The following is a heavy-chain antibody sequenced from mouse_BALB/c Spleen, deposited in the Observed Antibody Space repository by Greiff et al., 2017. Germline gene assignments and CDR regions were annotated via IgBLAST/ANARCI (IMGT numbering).Heavy chain of an antibody. V-gene: IGHV1-66*01. CDR3: ARGDDGYFDY. Sequence: QVQLQQSGPELVKPGASVKISCKASGYSFTSYYIHWVKQRPGQGLEWIGWIFPGSGNTKYNEKFKGKATLTADTSSSTAYMQLSSLTSEDSAVYFCARGDDGYFDYWGQGTTLTVSS. CDR2: IFPGSGNT. J-gene: IGHJ2*01. CDR1: GYSFTSYY. D-gene: IGHD2-3*01.